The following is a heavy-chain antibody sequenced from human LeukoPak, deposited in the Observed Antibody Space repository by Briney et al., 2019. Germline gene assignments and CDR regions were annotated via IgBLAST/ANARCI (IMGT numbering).Heavy chain of an antibody. D-gene: IGHD4/OR15-4a*01. CDR3: ARTPSMVEIGAFDI. CDR1: GGSFSGYY. Sequence: TSETLSLTCAVYGGSFSGYYWSWIRQPPGKGLEWIGEINHSGSTNYDPSLKSRVTISVDTSKNQFSLKLSSVTAADTAVYYCARTPSMVEIGAFDIWGQGTMVTVSS. CDR2: INHSGST. V-gene: IGHV4-34*01. J-gene: IGHJ3*02.